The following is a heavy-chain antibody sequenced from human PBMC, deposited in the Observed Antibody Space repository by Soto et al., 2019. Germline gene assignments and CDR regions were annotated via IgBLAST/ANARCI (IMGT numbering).Heavy chain of an antibody. CDR2: ISSSSSYI. V-gene: IGHV3-21*01. CDR3: ARGYSYCDY. D-gene: IGHD5-18*01. Sequence: GGSLRLSCAASGFIFSSYTMNWDRQAPGKGLEWVSSISSSSSYIYYADSVKGRSTISRDNAKNSLYLQMNSLRAEDTAVYYCARGYSYCDYWGQGTLVTVSS. J-gene: IGHJ4*02. CDR1: GFIFSSYT.